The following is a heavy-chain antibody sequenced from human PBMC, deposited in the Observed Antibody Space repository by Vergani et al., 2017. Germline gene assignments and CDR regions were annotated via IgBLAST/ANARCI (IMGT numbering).Heavy chain of an antibody. V-gene: IGHV4-34*01. CDR2: INHSGST. J-gene: IGHJ4*02. CDR1: GGSFSGYY. Sequence: QVQLQQWGAGLLKPSETLSLTCAVYGGSFSGYYWSWIRQPPGKGLEWIGEINHSGSTNYNPSLKSRVTISVDTSKNQFSLKLSSVTAADTAVYYCARALSSIVGATPAWAYWGQGTLVTVSS. D-gene: IGHD1-26*01. CDR3: ARALSSIVGATPAWAY.